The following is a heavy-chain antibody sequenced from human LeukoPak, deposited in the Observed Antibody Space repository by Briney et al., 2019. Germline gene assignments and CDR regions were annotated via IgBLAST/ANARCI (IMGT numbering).Heavy chain of an antibody. Sequence: GGSLRLSCAASGFTFSSHDMHWVRHATGKGLEWVSGIGTAGDTYYPGSVKGRFTISRENAKNSLYLQMNSLRAEDTAVYYCARAKDYGGNHFDYWGQGTLVTVSS. CDR3: ARAKDYGGNHFDY. J-gene: IGHJ4*02. V-gene: IGHV3-13*01. CDR1: GFTFSSHD. D-gene: IGHD4-23*01. CDR2: IGTAGDT.